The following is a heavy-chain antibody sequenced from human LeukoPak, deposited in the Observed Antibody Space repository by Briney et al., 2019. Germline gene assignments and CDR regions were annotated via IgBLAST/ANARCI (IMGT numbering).Heavy chain of an antibody. J-gene: IGHJ3*02. Sequence: PGGSLRLSCAASGFTFGSYATIWVRQAPGKGLEWVSHISSSGGSTYYADSVKGRFTISRDNSKNTLYLQMNSLRAEDTAVYYCAKDGANAFDIWGQGTMVTVSS. D-gene: IGHD4/OR15-4a*01. CDR1: GFTFGSYA. CDR3: AKDGANAFDI. CDR2: ISSSGGST. V-gene: IGHV3-23*01.